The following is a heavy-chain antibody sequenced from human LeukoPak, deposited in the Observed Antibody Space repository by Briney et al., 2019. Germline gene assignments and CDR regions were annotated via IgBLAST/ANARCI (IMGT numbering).Heavy chain of an antibody. CDR2: IIPIFGTA. J-gene: IGHJ4*02. Sequence: SVKVSCKASGGTFSSYAISWVRQAPGQGLEWMGGIIPIFGTANYAQKFQGRVTITADESTSTAYMELSSLRSEDTAVYYCATSYYDSSGSYDYWGQGTLVTVSS. V-gene: IGHV1-69*13. CDR3: ATSYYDSSGSYDY. CDR1: GGTFSSYA. D-gene: IGHD3-22*01.